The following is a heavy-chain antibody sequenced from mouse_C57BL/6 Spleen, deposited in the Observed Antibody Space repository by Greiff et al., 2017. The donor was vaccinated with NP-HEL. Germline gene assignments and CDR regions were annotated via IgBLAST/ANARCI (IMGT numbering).Heavy chain of an antibody. V-gene: IGHV1-15*01. J-gene: IGHJ3*01. CDR1: GYTFTDYE. CDR2: IDPETGGT. Sequence: QVHVKQSGAELVRPGASVTLSCKASGYTFTDYEMHWVKQTPVHGLQWIGAIDPETGGTAYNQKFKGKAILTADKSSSTAYMELRSLTSEDSAVYYCTRSRRAYYEVFAYWGQGTLVTVSA. CDR3: TRSRRAYYEVFAY. D-gene: IGHD2-10*01.